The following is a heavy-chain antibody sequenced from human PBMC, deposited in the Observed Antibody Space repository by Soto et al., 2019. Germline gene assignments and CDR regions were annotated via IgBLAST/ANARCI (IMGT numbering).Heavy chain of an antibody. CDR3: ASPYRGGTTLDAFDI. Sequence: LSLTCAASGFTVSSNYMSWVRQAPGKGLEWVSVIYSGGSTYYADSVKGRFTISRDNSKNTLYLQMNSLRAEDTAVYYCASPYRGGTTLDAFDIWGQGTMVTVSS. D-gene: IGHD2-15*01. CDR2: IYSGGST. V-gene: IGHV3-53*01. CDR1: GFTVSSNY. J-gene: IGHJ3*02.